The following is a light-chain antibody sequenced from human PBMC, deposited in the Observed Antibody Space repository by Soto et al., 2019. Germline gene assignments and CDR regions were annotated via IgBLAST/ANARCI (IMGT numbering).Light chain of an antibody. CDR2: EVS. Sequence: QSVLTQPASVSGSPGQSITISCTGTSSDVGGYDFVSWYQQHPGKAPKLIIYEVSNRPSGVSNRFSGSKSGNTASLTISGLRAEEEVEYYGSPFTNYYILGLFARGTKLTVL. CDR1: SSDVGGYDF. CDR3: SPFTNYYILGL. J-gene: IGLJ2*01. V-gene: IGLV2-14*01.